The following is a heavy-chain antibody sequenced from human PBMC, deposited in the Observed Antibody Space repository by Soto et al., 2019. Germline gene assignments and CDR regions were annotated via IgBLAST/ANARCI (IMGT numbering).Heavy chain of an antibody. CDR2: ISSNNNYP. J-gene: IGHJ4*02. Sequence: GGSLRLSCAASGFTFSDYYMTWIRQAAWKGLEWFSYISSNNNYPYYADFVKGRFTISIVSAKNSLFLQMNSMRAEDTAIYYCASGYNSGWPAYWGQGSIVTLSS. V-gene: IGHV3-11*06. CDR1: GFTFSDYY. D-gene: IGHD6-25*01. CDR3: ASGYNSGWPAY.